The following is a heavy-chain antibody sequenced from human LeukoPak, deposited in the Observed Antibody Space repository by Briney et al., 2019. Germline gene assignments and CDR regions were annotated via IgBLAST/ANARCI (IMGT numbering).Heavy chain of an antibody. J-gene: IGHJ4*02. D-gene: IGHD3-9*01. CDR1: GGSISSYY. CDR2: IYTSGST. CDR3: ARDRHILTGYQYYFDY. V-gene: IGHV4-4*07. Sequence: SETLSLTCTVSGGSISSYYWSWIRQPAGKGLEWIGRIYTSGSTNYNPSLKSRVTMSVDTSKNQFSLKLSSVTAADTAVYYCARDRHILTGYQYYFDYWGQGTLVTVSS.